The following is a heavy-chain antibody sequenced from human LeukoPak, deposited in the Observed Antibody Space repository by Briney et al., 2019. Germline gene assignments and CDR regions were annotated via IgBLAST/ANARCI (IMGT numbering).Heavy chain of an antibody. CDR1: GFTFSSYW. CDR2: INGDGRNI. V-gene: IGHV3-74*01. CDR3: TRDLMDYNVSTGLHHYYMDV. J-gene: IGHJ6*02. D-gene: IGHD3-9*01. Sequence: GGSLRLSCVASGFTFSSYWMHWVRQDPRKGLVWVSRINGDGRNINYADSVRGRFTISRDNAKNTLYLQMNTLRVEDTAVYYCTRDLMDYNVSTGLHHYYMDVWGQGTTVTVSS.